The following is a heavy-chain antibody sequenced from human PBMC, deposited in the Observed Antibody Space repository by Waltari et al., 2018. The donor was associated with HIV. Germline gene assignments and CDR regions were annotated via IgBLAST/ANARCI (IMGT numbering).Heavy chain of an antibody. CDR3: ARGVLVGIRDSSVPFDY. Sequence: QVQLQESGPGLVKPSETLSLTCTVSGGSVSSGSYYWSWIRQPPGKGLEWIGYIYYSGSTNYNPSLKSRVTKSVDTSKNQFSLKLSSVTAADTAVYYCARGVLVGIRDSSVPFDYWGQGTLVTVSS. J-gene: IGHJ4*02. CDR2: IYYSGST. CDR1: GGSVSSGSYY. D-gene: IGHD2-8*02. V-gene: IGHV4-61*01.